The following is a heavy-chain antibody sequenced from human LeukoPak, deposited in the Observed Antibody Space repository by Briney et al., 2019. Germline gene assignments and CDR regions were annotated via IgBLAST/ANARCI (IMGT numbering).Heavy chain of an antibody. Sequence: ASVKVSCKASGCTFTGYYMHWVRQAPGQGLEWMGWINPNSGGTNYAQKFQGRVTMTRDTSISTAYMELSRLRSDDTAVYYCARVRTTVTNYYYYGMDVWGQGTTVTVSS. J-gene: IGHJ6*02. CDR1: GCTFTGYY. V-gene: IGHV1-2*02. D-gene: IGHD4-17*01. CDR3: ARVRTTVTNYYYYGMDV. CDR2: INPNSGGT.